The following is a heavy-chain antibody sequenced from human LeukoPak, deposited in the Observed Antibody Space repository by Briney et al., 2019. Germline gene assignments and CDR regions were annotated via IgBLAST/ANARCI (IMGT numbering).Heavy chain of an antibody. CDR1: GYTFTSYG. Sequence: ASVKVSCKASGYTFTSYGISWVRQAPGQGLEWMGWISAYNGNTNYAQKLQGRVTMTTDTSMSTAYMELRSLRSDDTAVYYCARDRDCSSTSCYRFGDAFDIWGQGTMVAVSS. J-gene: IGHJ3*02. V-gene: IGHV1-18*01. CDR2: ISAYNGNT. CDR3: ARDRDCSSTSCYRFGDAFDI. D-gene: IGHD2-2*01.